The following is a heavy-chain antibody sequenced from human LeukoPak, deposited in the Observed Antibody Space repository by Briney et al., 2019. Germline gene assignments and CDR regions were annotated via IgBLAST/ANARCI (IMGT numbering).Heavy chain of an antibody. CDR3: AGCQLLYQDYYYYYMDV. CDR1: GGTFSSYA. V-gene: IGHV1-69*05. J-gene: IGHJ6*03. D-gene: IGHD2-2*02. Sequence: ASVKVSCKASGGTFSSYAISWVRQAPGQGLEWMGGMIPIFGTANYAQKFQGRVTITRDESTSTAYMELSRLRSEDTAVYYCAGCQLLYQDYYYYYMDVWGKGTTVTVSS. CDR2: MIPIFGTA.